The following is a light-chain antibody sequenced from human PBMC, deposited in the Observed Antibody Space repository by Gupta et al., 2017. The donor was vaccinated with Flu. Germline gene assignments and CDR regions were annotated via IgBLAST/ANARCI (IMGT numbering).Light chain of an antibody. Sequence: DVVLTQSPVSLPVTLGQPASISCRSSQSLVYSDGNTYLNWFQQRPGQSPRRLIYKVSNRDSGVPDRFSGSGSGTYFTLHISRVEAEDVGIYYCMQGKHRPLGFGGGTKVEIK. V-gene: IGKV2-30*01. CDR2: KVS. CDR1: QSLVYSDGNTY. J-gene: IGKJ4*01. CDR3: MQGKHRPLG.